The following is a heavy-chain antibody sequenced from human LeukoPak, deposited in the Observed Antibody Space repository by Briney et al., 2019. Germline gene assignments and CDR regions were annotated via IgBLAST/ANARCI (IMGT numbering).Heavy chain of an antibody. V-gene: IGHV3-9*01. D-gene: IGHD3-22*01. Sequence: GGSLRLSCAASGFTFDDYAMHWVRQAPGKGLEWVSGISWNSGSICYADSVKGRFTISRDNAKNSLYLQMNSLRAEDTALYYCAKDGGLTTRSYDSSGYLDYWGQGTLVTVSS. CDR1: GFTFDDYA. J-gene: IGHJ4*02. CDR2: ISWNSGSI. CDR3: AKDGGLTTRSYDSSGYLDY.